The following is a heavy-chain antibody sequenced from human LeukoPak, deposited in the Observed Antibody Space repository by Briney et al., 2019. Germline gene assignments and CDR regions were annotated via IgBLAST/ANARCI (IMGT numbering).Heavy chain of an antibody. D-gene: IGHD3-22*01. CDR3: AGGSGYYSTPTYFDY. V-gene: IGHV3-66*01. J-gene: IGHJ4*02. CDR2: IYSGGST. Sequence: GGSPRLSCAASGFTVSSNYMSWVRQAPGKGLEWVSVIYSGGSTYYADSVKGRFTISRDNAKNSLYLQMNSLRAEDTAVYYCAGGSGYYSTPTYFDYWGQGTLVTVSS. CDR1: GFTVSSNY.